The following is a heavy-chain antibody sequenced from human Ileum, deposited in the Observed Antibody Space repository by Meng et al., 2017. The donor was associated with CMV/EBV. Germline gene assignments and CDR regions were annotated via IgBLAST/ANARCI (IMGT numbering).Heavy chain of an antibody. J-gene: IGHJ1*01. V-gene: IGHV1-46*04. CDR1: RYTFINYF. D-gene: IGHD2-2*01. CDR3: TRSIPTSNWLKF. Sequence: SCDASRYTFINYFMHWVRQAHGQGLEWMRKINPNGGFTNYAQKLQGSVTLTRDTSTSTVYMEVNSLKSDGAAVYYCTRSIPTSNWLKFWGQGTLVTVSS. CDR2: INPNGGFT.